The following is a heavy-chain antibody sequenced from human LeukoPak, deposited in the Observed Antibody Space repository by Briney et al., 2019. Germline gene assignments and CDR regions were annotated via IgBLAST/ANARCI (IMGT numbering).Heavy chain of an antibody. Sequence: GESLRLSCAASGFSFSDSAMYWVRQAPGKGLEWVSSIEASGGPTYYADSVKGRFTISRDNSKNTFYLQMNSLKASDTAMYYCARQNTAMSYFDYWGQGTLVTVSS. D-gene: IGHD5-18*01. CDR3: ARQNTAMSYFDY. CDR2: IEASGGPT. J-gene: IGHJ4*02. CDR1: GFSFSDSA. V-gene: IGHV3-23*01.